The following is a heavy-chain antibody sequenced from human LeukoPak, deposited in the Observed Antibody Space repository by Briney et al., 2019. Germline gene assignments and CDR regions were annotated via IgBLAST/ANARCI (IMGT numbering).Heavy chain of an antibody. CDR1: GGSMSSYY. J-gene: IGHJ4*02. CDR3: ASGRSGFGGNSDY. D-gene: IGHD4-23*01. V-gene: IGHV4-59*01. CDR2: IYYSGSP. Sequence: SETLSLTCNVSGGSMSSYYWNWIRQPPGKGLEWIGYIYYSGSPTYNPSLQSRVTISVDTSKNQFSLELSSVTAADTAVYYCASGRSGFGGNSDYWGQGTLVTVSS.